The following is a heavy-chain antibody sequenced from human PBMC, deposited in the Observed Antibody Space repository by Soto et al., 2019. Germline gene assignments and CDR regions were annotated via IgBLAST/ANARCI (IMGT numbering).Heavy chain of an antibody. CDR3: ARDLGVALATLTLDY. J-gene: IGHJ4*02. CDR1: GFTFSTYS. V-gene: IGHV3-21*01. D-gene: IGHD2-15*01. CDR2: ITTSSSYR. Sequence: GGSLRLSCAASGFTFSTYSMNWVRQAPGKGLEWVSDITTSSSYRFYADSVKGRFTISRDDAKNSLYLQMNSLRAEDTGVYYCARDLGVALATLTLDYWGQGTLVTVSS.